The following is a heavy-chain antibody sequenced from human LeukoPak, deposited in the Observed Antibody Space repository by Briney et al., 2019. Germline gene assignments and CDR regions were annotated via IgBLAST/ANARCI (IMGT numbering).Heavy chain of an antibody. CDR3: ARDDGSATMGFDS. CDR1: GSTFSRSA. V-gene: IGHV1-69*05. CDR2: VIPILGTT. Sequence: SVKVSCKASGSTFSRSAISWVRQAPGQGLQWMGGVIPILGTTNYAQRFQDRVSITTDDSTSTSYMEFRSLRSVDTAVYYCARDDGSATMGFDSRGQGTLVTVSS. D-gene: IGHD1-26*01. J-gene: IGHJ4*02.